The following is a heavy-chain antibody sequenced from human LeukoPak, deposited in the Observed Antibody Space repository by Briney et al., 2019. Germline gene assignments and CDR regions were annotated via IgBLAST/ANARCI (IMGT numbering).Heavy chain of an antibody. J-gene: IGHJ3*02. CDR1: GFTFSSYW. V-gene: IGHV3-7*01. Sequence: GGSLRLSCAASGFTFSSYWMSWVRQAPGKGLEWVANIKQDGSEKYYVDSVKGRFTISRDNAKNSLYLQMNSLRAEDTAVYYCARSHSSSWSTHDAFDIWGQGTMVTVSS. D-gene: IGHD6-13*01. CDR2: IKQDGSEK. CDR3: ARSHSSSWSTHDAFDI.